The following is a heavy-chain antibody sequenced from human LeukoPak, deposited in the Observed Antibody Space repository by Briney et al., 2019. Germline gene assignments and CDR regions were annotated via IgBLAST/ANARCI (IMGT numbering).Heavy chain of an antibody. J-gene: IGHJ4*02. CDR3: ARVESSGWYDVDY. Sequence: GGSLRLSCAASGFTFSSYWMSWVRQAPGKGLEWVANIKQDGSEKYYVDSVKGRFTISRDNAKNSLYLQMNSLRAEDTAVYYCARVESSGWYDVDYWGQGTLVTVSS. D-gene: IGHD6-19*01. CDR1: GFTFSSYW. V-gene: IGHV3-7*01. CDR2: IKQDGSEK.